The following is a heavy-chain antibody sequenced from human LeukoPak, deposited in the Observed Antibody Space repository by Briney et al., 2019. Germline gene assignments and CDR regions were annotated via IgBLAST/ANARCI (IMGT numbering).Heavy chain of an antibody. CDR3: ARGGTINPSVDTDTATAFSLDY. CDR2: VNHSGST. Sequence: SETLSLTCAVYGGSFSGYYWSWIRQPPGKGLEWIGEVNHSGSTNYNPSLKSRVTISVDTSKNQFSLKLSSVTAADTAVYYCARGGTINPSVDTDTATAFSLDYWGQGTLVTVSS. J-gene: IGHJ4*02. CDR1: GGSFSGYY. V-gene: IGHV4-34*01. D-gene: IGHD5-18*01.